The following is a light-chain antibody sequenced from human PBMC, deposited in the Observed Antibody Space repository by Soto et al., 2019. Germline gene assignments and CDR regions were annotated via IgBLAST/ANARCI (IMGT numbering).Light chain of an antibody. Sequence: VLTQPASVSGSPGQSITISCTGTTSDVGAYNLVSWYQRLPGKAPKLLIFEGTKRPSGVSSRFSGSKSGNTASLTIFGLRAEDEADYFCCSYAGGNTYVFGTGTKVTVL. CDR3: CSYAGGNTYV. CDR2: EGT. CDR1: TSDVGAYNL. V-gene: IGLV2-23*01. J-gene: IGLJ1*01.